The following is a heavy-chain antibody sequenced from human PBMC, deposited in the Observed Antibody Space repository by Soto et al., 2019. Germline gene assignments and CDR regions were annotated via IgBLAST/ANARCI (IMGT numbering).Heavy chain of an antibody. Sequence: GESLKISCKGAGYSFTSYWIGWVRQMPGKGLEGMGNIYPGDSDTRYSPSFQGQVTISADKSISTAYLQWSSLKASVTAMCYCARHGTYIAVAGRGGHWGQGTLVIDS. CDR1: GYSFTSYW. V-gene: IGHV5-51*01. D-gene: IGHD6-19*01. CDR2: IYPGDSDT. CDR3: ARHGTYIAVAGRGGH. J-gene: IGHJ4*02.